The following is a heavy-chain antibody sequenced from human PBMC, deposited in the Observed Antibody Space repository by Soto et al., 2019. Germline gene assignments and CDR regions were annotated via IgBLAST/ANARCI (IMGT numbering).Heavy chain of an antibody. J-gene: IGHJ6*02. Sequence: GGSLRLSCAASGFTLSNYAMHWVRQAPGKGLEWVAVISYDGSTKYYADSVKSRFTISRDNSKNTLFLQMNSLRAEDTSVYYCAYGMEVWGQGTTVTVSS. CDR1: GFTLSNYA. V-gene: IGHV3-30-3*01. CDR2: ISYDGSTK. CDR3: AYGMEV.